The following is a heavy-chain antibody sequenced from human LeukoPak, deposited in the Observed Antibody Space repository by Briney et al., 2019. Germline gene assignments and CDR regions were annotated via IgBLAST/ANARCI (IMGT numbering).Heavy chain of an antibody. J-gene: IGHJ4*02. V-gene: IGHV3-23*01. CDR2: FVRGST. CDR1: GFTLSSYP. D-gene: IGHD6-13*01. CDR3: TRAAPYGTSWYGKNDY. Sequence: AGGSLRLSCAASGFTLSSYPMNWVRQAPGKGLEWVSTFVRGSTYYADTVQGRFTISRDSSKNTLYLQMNSLRADDTALCFCTRAAPYGTSWYGKNDYWGQGTLVAVSS.